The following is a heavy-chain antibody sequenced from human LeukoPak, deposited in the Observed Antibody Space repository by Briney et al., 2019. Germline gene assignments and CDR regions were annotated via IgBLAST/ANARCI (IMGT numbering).Heavy chain of an antibody. Sequence: SETLSLTCTVSGGSLNNYYWSWIRLPPGKPLEWIGYISDTGSTNYNPSLRSRVTISVDTSKNQFSLKLSSVTAADTALYYCARVDDWNALEYWGQGTTVTVSS. J-gene: IGHJ6*02. CDR3: ARVDDWNALEY. V-gene: IGHV4-59*01. D-gene: IGHD1-1*01. CDR1: GGSLNNYY. CDR2: ISDTGST.